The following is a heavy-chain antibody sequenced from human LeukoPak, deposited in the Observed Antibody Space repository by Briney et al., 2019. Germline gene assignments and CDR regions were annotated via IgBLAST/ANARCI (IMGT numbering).Heavy chain of an antibody. CDR1: GFTFSYAW. J-gene: IGHJ4*02. CDR3: TTDLGSGSLFDY. V-gene: IGHV3-15*01. D-gene: IGHD1-26*01. CDR2: IKSKRDGGTA. Sequence: GESLRLSCGPSGFTFSYAWMSWVRQTPGKGLEWVGRIKSKRDGGTADSAAPVKGRFTISRHDSKNTVYLQMNSLKAEDTAVYYCTTDLGSGSLFDYWGQGILVTVSS.